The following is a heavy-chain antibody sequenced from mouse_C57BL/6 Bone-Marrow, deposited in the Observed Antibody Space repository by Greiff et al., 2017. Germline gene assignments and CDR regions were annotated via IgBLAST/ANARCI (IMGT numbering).Heavy chain of an antibody. J-gene: IGHJ2*01. CDR1: GYTFTTYP. CDR3: ARGGNYGGYYFAY. Sequence: VHLVESGAELVKPGASVKMSCKASGYTFTTYPIVCMKQNHGKSLEWIGNFHPYNDDTQYNEKFKGKATLTVEKSSSTVYLELSRLTSDDSAVYYCARGGNYGGYYFAYWGQGTTLTVSS. CDR2: FHPYNDDT. V-gene: IGHV1-47*01. D-gene: IGHD2-1*01.